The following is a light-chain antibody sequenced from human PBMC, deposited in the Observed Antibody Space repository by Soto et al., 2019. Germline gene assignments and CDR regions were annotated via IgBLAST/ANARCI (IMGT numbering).Light chain of an antibody. J-gene: IGKJ1*01. CDR1: QSIGSN. V-gene: IGKV3-15*01. CDR3: QHYNNWPPWT. CDR2: GAS. Sequence: EIVMTQSPATLPVSPGERATLACRASQSIGSNLAWYQQKPGQAPRLLIYGASTRATGVPARFSGSGSGTEFTLPISSLQPEDFAVYYCQHYNNWPPWTFGQGTKVEVK.